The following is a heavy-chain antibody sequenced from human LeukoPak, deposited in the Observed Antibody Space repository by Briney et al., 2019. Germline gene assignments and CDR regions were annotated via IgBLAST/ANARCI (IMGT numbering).Heavy chain of an antibody. CDR1: GFTVSSNY. J-gene: IGHJ4*02. V-gene: IGHV3-53*01. CDR3: AREVRGATAAYSSGSYGV. D-gene: IGHD6-19*01. CDR2: IYSGGST. Sequence: GGSLRLSCAASGFTVSSNYMSWVRQAPGKGLEGVSVIYSGGSTYYADSVKGRFTISRDNSNNTLYLQMNSLRAEDTAVYYCAREVRGATAAYSSGSYGVWGQGTLVTVSS.